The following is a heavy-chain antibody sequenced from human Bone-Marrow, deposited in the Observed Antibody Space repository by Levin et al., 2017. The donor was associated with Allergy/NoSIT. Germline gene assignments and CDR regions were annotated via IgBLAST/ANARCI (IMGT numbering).Heavy chain of an antibody. J-gene: IGHJ5*02. CDR2: ISYEGSNK. CDR1: GFTFSDFG. D-gene: IGHD2-2*01. Sequence: GGSLRLSCAASGFTFSDFGMLWVRQAAGKGLEWVALISYEGSNKYYADSVRGRFTISRDNSKDTLYLQMDSLRAGDTALYYCAKSATPAVFWWFDPWGQGTPVTVSS. V-gene: IGHV3-30*18. CDR3: AKSATPAVFWWFDP.